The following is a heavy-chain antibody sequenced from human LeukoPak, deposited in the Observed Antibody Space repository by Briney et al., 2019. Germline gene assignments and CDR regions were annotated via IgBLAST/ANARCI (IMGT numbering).Heavy chain of an antibody. CDR3: AAQDVNWFDP. Sequence: SETLSLTCTVSGGSISSGGYCWSWIRQHPGKGLEWIGYIYYSGSTYYNPSLKSQVTISVDTSKNQFTLKLSSVTAADTAVYYCAAQDVNWFDPWGQGTLVTVSS. D-gene: IGHD2-15*01. CDR1: GGSISSGGYC. V-gene: IGHV4-31*01. CDR2: IYYSGST. J-gene: IGHJ5*02.